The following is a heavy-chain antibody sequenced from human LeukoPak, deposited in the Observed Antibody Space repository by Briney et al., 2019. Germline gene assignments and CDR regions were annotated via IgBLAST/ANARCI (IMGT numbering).Heavy chain of an antibody. V-gene: IGHV3-23*01. D-gene: IGHD5-18*01. Sequence: PGGSLRLSCAASGFTFSSYAMGWVRQAPGKGLEWVSASGSGGSTYYADSVKGRFTISRDNSKNTLYLQMNSLRAEDTAVYYCAKLDTAMVTNFDYWGQGTLVTVSS. CDR1: GFTFSSYA. J-gene: IGHJ4*02. CDR3: AKLDTAMVTNFDY. CDR2: SGSGGST.